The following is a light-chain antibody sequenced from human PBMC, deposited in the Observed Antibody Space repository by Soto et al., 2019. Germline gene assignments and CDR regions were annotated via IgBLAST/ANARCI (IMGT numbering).Light chain of an antibody. CDR3: QQCTSPSWT. CDR1: QSVPGSY. V-gene: IGKV3-20*01. Sequence: EIVLTQSPGTLSLSPGERAPLSCRASQSVPGSYLAWLQHKPGQAPRLLIYGASSRATGIPDRFSGRGSGTDVTLTISSLEPEDFAVYYCQQCTSPSWTLGQGTKVDIK. CDR2: GAS. J-gene: IGKJ1*01.